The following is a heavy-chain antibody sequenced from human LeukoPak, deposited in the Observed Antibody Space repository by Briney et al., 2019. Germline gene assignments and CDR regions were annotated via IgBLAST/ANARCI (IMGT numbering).Heavy chain of an antibody. CDR2: ISSSSSTI. CDR1: GFTFSSYS. J-gene: IGHJ4*02. V-gene: IGHV3-48*04. CDR3: AKRVYDFWSGYYLF. D-gene: IGHD3-3*01. Sequence: GGSLRLSCAASGFTFSSYSMNWVRQAPGKGLEWVSYISSSSSTIYYADSVKGRFTISRDNAKNSLYLQMNSLRAEDTAVYYCAKRVYDFWSGYYLFWGQGTLVTVSS.